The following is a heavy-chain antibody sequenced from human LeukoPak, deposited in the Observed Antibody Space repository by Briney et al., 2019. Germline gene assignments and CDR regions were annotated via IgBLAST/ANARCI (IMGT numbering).Heavy chain of an antibody. CDR3: ARGISYHWFEY. D-gene: IGHD1-1*01. Sequence: GASVKVCCKASGGTFSSYNISWVGQAPGQGLEWMGRIIPILGIANYAQKFQGRVTITADKSTSTAYMELSSLRSEDTAVYYCARGISYHWFEYWGQGTLVTVSS. J-gene: IGHJ4*02. CDR2: IIPILGIA. CDR1: GGTFSSYN. V-gene: IGHV1-69*02.